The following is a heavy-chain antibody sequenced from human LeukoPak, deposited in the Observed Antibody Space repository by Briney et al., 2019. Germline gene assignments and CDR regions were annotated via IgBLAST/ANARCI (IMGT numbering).Heavy chain of an antibody. CDR1: GGTFSSYA. CDR3: ARWGLLGYCSSTSCYAVDNWFDP. J-gene: IGHJ5*02. Sequence: SVKVSCKASGGTFSSYAISWVRQAPGQGLEWMGGIIPIFGTANYAQKFQGRVTITADKSTSTAYMELSSLRSEDTAVYYCARWGLLGYCSSTSCYAVDNWFDPWGQRTLVTVSS. V-gene: IGHV1-69*06. CDR2: IIPIFGTA. D-gene: IGHD2-2*01.